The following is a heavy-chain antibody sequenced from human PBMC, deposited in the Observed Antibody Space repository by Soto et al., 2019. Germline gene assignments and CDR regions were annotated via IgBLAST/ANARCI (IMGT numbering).Heavy chain of an antibody. D-gene: IGHD3-3*01. CDR3: ARGATYYDFWSGHYTSYTYYGMDV. J-gene: IGHJ6*02. CDR1: EFTVSSNY. CDR2: IDTAGRA. V-gene: IGHV3-53*01. Sequence: EVLLVESGGGLIQPGGSLRVSCAASEFTVSSNYMTWVRQAPGKGLEWVSVIDTAGRANYAESVKGRFTNSRDNSKNTLYLQMNSLRVEDTAVYYCARGATYYDFWSGHYTSYTYYGMDVWGQGTTVTVS.